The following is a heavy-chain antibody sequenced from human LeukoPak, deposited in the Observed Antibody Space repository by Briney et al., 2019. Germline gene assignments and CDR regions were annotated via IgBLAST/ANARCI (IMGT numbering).Heavy chain of an antibody. D-gene: IGHD6-6*01. J-gene: IGHJ4*02. CDR1: GFTFSSYA. Sequence: GGSLRLSCAASGFTFSSYAMSWVRQAPGKGLEWVSAISGSGGSTYYADSVKGRFTISRDNSKNTLYLHMNSLRAEDTAVYYCAKVRSSMYYFDYWGQGTLVTVSS. V-gene: IGHV3-23*01. CDR2: ISGSGGST. CDR3: AKVRSSMYYFDY.